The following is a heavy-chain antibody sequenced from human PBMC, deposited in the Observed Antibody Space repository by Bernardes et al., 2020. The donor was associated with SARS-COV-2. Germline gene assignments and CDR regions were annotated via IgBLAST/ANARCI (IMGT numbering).Heavy chain of an antibody. J-gene: IGHJ5*02. Sequence: SETLSLTCTVSGGSISSYYWSWIRQPPGKGLEWIGYIYYSGSTNYNPSLKSRVTISVDTSKNQFSLKLSSVTAADTAVYYCARGDVGAAWGWFDPWGQGTLVTVSS. CDR2: IYYSGST. V-gene: IGHV4-59*01. D-gene: IGHD1-26*01. CDR1: GGSISSYY. CDR3: ARGDVGAAWGWFDP.